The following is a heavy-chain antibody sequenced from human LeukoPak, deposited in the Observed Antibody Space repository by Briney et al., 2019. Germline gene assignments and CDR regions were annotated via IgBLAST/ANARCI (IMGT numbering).Heavy chain of an antibody. J-gene: IGHJ4*02. Sequence: PSETLSLTCAVYGGSSSPYYWSWIRQHPGKGLEWIGEINHSGSTNYNPSLKSRVTISVDTSKNQFSLRLSSVTAADTAVYYCARGGFYCGGDCYVDYWGQGTLVTVSS. D-gene: IGHD2-21*02. V-gene: IGHV4-34*01. CDR2: INHSGST. CDR3: ARGGFYCGGDCYVDY. CDR1: GGSSSPYY.